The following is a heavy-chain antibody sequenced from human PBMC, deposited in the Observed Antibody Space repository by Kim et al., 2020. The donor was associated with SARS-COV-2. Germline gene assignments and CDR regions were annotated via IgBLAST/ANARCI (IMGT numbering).Heavy chain of an antibody. CDR2: INPSGDST. J-gene: IGHJ4*02. CDR1: GYTFTNYY. Sequence: ASVKVSCKASGYTFTNYYMHWVRQAPGQGLEWMGIINPSGDSTNYAQKFQGRITMTRDTSTTTLYMELSSLISEDTAVYYCAREGSSTWKPLGYWGQGTLVTVSS. CDR3: AREGSSTWKPLGY. D-gene: IGHD6-13*01. V-gene: IGHV1-46*01.